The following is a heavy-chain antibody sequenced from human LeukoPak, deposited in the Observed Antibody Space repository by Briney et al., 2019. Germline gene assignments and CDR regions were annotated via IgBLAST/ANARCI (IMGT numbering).Heavy chain of an antibody. Sequence: SETLSLTCTVSGGSISSGDYYWSWIRQPPGKGLEWIGYIYYSGSTYYNPSLKSRVTISVDTSKNQFSLKLSSVTAADTAVYYCARGRYSSSWYKDPLDYWGQGTLVTVSS. J-gene: IGHJ4*02. CDR1: GGSISSGDYY. CDR2: IYYSGST. CDR3: ARGRYSSSWYKDPLDY. V-gene: IGHV4-30-4*01. D-gene: IGHD6-13*01.